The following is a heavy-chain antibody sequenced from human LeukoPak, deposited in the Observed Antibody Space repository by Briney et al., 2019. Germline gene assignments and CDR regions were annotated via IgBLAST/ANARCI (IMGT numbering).Heavy chain of an antibody. CDR1: GGSISSGSYY. J-gene: IGHJ5*02. Sequence: PSETLSLTCTVSGGSISSGSYYWGWIRQPPGTGLEWIANVYYNGNTAYNPSLRSRVTISIDTSKSQFSLRLNSVTAADTAVYYCARVGSGDAAAHPNWLDPWGQGTLVTVSS. CDR3: ARVGSGDAAAHPNWLDP. CDR2: VYYNGNT. D-gene: IGHD3-10*01. V-gene: IGHV4-39*07.